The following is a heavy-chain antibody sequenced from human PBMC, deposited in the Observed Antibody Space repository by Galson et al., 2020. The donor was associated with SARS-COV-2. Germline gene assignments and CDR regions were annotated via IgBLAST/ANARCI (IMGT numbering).Heavy chain of an antibody. D-gene: IGHD3-16*02. Sequence: SVKVSCKASGFSFSRSAMQWVRQARGQRLEWIGWLVVGSGYTVYAQKFQERVTITRDMSTRTVYMEMNSLRSDDTAVYYCAAGDYHDSRYNEVFDGFDIWGQGTMVTVSS. CDR3: AAGDYHDSRYNEVFDGFDI. V-gene: IGHV1-58*02. CDR1: GFSFSRSA. CDR2: LVVGSGYT. J-gene: IGHJ3*02.